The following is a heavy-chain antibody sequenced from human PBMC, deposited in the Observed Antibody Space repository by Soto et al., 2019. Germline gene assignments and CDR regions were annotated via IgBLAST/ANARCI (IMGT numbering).Heavy chain of an antibody. J-gene: IGHJ3*02. CDR1: GYTFTSYG. CDR3: ARDQDDYYDSSGYFPSGAFDI. Sequence: QVQLVQSGAEVKKPGASVKVSCKASGYTFTSYGISWVRQAPGQGLEWMGWISAYNGNTNYAQKLQGRVTMTTDTSTSTAYMELRSLRSDDTAVYYCARDQDDYYDSSGYFPSGAFDIWGQGTMVTVSS. V-gene: IGHV1-18*01. D-gene: IGHD3-22*01. CDR2: ISAYNGNT.